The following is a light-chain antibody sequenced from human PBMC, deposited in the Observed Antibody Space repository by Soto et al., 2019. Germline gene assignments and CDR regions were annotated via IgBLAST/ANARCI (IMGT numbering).Light chain of an antibody. CDR1: QGISSW. Sequence: DIQITQSPSSVSASVGDRVTLTCRASQGISSWLAWYQQKPGKAPNLLIYAASSLHSGVPSRFSGSGSGTDFTLTISSLEPEDSAVYYCQQRHMWPITCGKGTRREIK. J-gene: IGKJ5*01. CDR3: QQRHMWPIT. CDR2: AAS. V-gene: IGKV1-12*01.